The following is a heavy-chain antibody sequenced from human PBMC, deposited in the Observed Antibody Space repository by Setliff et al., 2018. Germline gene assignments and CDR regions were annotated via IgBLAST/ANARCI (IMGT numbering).Heavy chain of an antibody. Sequence: HPGGSLRLSCATSGFTFSSYGMHWVRQAPGKGLEWVAFIWYDGNNKDHADSVKGRFTISRDNSKNTLYLQMDSLRVEDTAVYYCVRGEMFSTSPRADWGQGTQVTVSS. CDR1: GFTFSSYG. D-gene: IGHD2-2*01. CDR2: IWYDGNNK. V-gene: IGHV3-33*01. J-gene: IGHJ4*02. CDR3: VRGEMFSTSPRAD.